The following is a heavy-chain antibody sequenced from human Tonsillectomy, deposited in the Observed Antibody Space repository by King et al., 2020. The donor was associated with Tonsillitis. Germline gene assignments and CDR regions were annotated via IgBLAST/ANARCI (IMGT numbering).Heavy chain of an antibody. Sequence: VQLVESGGGLVQPGGSLRLSCAASGFTFRSYPMSWVRQAPGKGLEWVSLIYSGGCSTYYADSVKGRFTISRDNSKNTLYLQMNSLRAEDTAIYYCAKDGGTYYPIYYFDYWGQGTLVTVSS. J-gene: IGHJ4*02. V-gene: IGHV3-23*03. D-gene: IGHD1-26*01. CDR3: AKDGGTYYPIYYFDY. CDR1: GFTFRSYP. CDR2: IYSGGCST.